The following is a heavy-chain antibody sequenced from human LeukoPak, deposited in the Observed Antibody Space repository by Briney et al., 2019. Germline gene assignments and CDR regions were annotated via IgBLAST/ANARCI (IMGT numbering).Heavy chain of an antibody. CDR1: GGSFSGYY. CDR3: ARLSGAVAVPAADDAFDI. D-gene: IGHD2-2*01. Sequence: SETLSLTCAVYGGSFSGYYWSWIRQPPGKGLEWIGEINHSGSTNYNPSLKSRVTISVDTSKNQFSLKLSSVTAADTAVYYCARLSGAVAVPAADDAFDIWGQGTMVTVSS. V-gene: IGHV4-34*01. CDR2: INHSGST. J-gene: IGHJ3*02.